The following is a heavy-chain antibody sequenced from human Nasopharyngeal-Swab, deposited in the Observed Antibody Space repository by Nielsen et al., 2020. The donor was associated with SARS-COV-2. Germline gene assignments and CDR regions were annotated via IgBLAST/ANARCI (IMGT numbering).Heavy chain of an antibody. CDR1: GFTFGDYA. CDR3: TRDDFWSGYHDY. J-gene: IGHJ4*02. Sequence: GESLKISCTASGFTFGDYAMSWVRQAPGMGLEWVGFIRSKAYGGTTEYAASVKGRFTISRDDSKSIAYLQMNSLKTEDTAVYYCTRDDFWSGYHDYWGQGTLVTVSS. CDR2: IRSKAYGGTT. V-gene: IGHV3-49*04. D-gene: IGHD3-3*01.